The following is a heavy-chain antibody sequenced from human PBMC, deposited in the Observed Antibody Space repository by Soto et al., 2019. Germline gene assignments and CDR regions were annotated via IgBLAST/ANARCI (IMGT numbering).Heavy chain of an antibody. V-gene: IGHV1-69*01. CDR1: GGTFSTFG. CDR3: ARTAPMDAGDKYYYDF. J-gene: IGHJ4*02. Sequence: SVKVSCETSGGTFSTFGISWVRQAPGQGLEWMGGIIPFFGTAEYSQKFEDRITITADESTNTVYMDLRSLTSEDTAIYYCARTAPMDAGDKYYYDFWGQGALVTV. D-gene: IGHD3-16*01. CDR2: IIPFFGTA.